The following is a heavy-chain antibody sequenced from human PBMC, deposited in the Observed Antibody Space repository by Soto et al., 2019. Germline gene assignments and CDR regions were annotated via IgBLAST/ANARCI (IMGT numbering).Heavy chain of an antibody. D-gene: IGHD2-2*01. CDR2: ISYDGSNK. Sequence: GGSLRLSCAASGFTFSSYGMHWVRQAPGKGLEWVAVISYDGSNKYYADSVKGRFTISRDNSKNTLYLQMNSLRAEDTAVYYCAKKRDIVVVPADATTSGMDVWGQGTTVTVSS. J-gene: IGHJ6*02. CDR3: AKKRDIVVVPADATTSGMDV. CDR1: GFTFSSYG. V-gene: IGHV3-30*18.